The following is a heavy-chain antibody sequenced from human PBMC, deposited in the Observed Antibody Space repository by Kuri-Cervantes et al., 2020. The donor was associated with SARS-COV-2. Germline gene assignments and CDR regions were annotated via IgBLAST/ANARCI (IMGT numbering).Heavy chain of an antibody. CDR2: INPNRGGT. CDR3: ARRTPYCSGGSCYYYYYGMDV. Sequence: ASVKVSCKASGYTFTGYYMHWVRQAPGQGLEWMGWINPNRGGTTYSQKFQGRVTMTRDTSISTAYMELSGLRSDDTAVYYCARRTPYCSGGSCYYYYYGMDVWGQGTTVTVSS. J-gene: IGHJ6*02. D-gene: IGHD2-15*01. CDR1: GYTFTGYY. V-gene: IGHV1-2*02.